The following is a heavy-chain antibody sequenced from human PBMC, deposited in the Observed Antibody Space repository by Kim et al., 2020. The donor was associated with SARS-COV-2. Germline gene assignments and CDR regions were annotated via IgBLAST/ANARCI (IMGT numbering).Heavy chain of an antibody. D-gene: IGHD6-19*01. J-gene: IGHJ6*02. Sequence: SQTLSLTCAISGDSVSSNSAAWNWIRQSPSRGLEWLGRTYYRSKWYNDYAVSVKSRITINPDTSKNQFSLQLNSVTPEDTAVYYCARDQTSRYSSGWLGGMDVWGQGTTVTVSS. V-gene: IGHV6-1*01. CDR3: ARDQTSRYSSGWLGGMDV. CDR2: TYYRSKWYN. CDR1: GDSVSSNSAA.